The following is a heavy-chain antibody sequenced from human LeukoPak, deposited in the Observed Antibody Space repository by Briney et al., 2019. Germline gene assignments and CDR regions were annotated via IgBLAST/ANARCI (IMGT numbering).Heavy chain of an antibody. CDR1: GVTFRKSW. V-gene: IGHV3-7*04. CDR3: ARGDDCSGDY. J-gene: IGHJ4*02. CDR2: IQQNGAEK. D-gene: IGHD2-21*01. Sequence: GGSLRLSCAAPGVTFRKSWMSWVRQAPGKGLEWVANIQQNGAEKDHVYSVSARSTIFRDNAKNLLYLQMDSRRVEDTAVYYCARGDDCSGDYWGQGTLVTVSS.